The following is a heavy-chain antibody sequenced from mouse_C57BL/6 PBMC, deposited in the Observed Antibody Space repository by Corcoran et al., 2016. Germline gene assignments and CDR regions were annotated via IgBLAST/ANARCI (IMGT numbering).Heavy chain of an antibody. V-gene: IGHV9-3*01. CDR1: GYTFTTYG. CDR2: INTYSGVP. J-gene: IGHJ3*01. Sequence: QIQLVQSGPELKKPGETVKISCKASGYTFTTYGMSWVKQAPGKGLKWMGWINTYSGVPTYADDFKGRFAFSLETSASTAYLQINNLKNEDTATYFCARNNDGYLLFAYWGQGTLVTVS. D-gene: IGHD2-3*01. CDR3: ARNNDGYLLFAY.